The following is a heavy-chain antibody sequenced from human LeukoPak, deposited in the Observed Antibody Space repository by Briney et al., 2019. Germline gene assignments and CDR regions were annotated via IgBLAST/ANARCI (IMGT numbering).Heavy chain of an antibody. D-gene: IGHD3-22*01. CDR2: IYYSGST. Sequence: PSETLSLTCTVSGYSIISHYYWGWIRQPPGKGLEWIGSIYYSGSTYYNPSLKSRVTISVDTSKNQFSLKLSSVTAADTAVYYCARSHLRRNYYDSSGPGDWGQGTLVTVSS. V-gene: IGHV4-38-2*02. CDR1: GYSIISHYY. CDR3: ARSHLRRNYYDSSGPGD. J-gene: IGHJ4*02.